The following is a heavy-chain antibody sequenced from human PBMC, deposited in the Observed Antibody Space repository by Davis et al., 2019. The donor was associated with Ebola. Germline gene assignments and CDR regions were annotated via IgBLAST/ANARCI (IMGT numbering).Heavy chain of an antibody. CDR1: GFTFSSYW. CDR3: ARQYSTIWYHFDYFDY. J-gene: IGHJ4*02. D-gene: IGHD6-13*01. V-gene: IGHV3-66*04. Sequence: GESLKISCAASGFTFSSYWMSWVRQAPGKGLEWVATIYSACTTRCTDYAYSVKGRFTISRDNSKNIVFLQMNNLRAEDTAVYYCARQYSTIWYHFDYFDYWGQGVLVTVSS. CDR2: IYSACTTRCT.